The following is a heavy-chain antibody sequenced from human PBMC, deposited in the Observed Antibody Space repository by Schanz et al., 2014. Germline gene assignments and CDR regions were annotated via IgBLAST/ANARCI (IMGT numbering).Heavy chain of an antibody. CDR2: LSGSGGST. V-gene: IGHV3-23*01. Sequence: EVQLLESGGGLVQPGGSLRLSCAASGFTFSNYAMGWVRQTPGKGLEWVSTLSGSGGSTYDADSVKGRFTISRDNSKNTLYLQMNSLRAEDTAVYYCAKDHAGSDILTALGNWGQGTLVTVSS. D-gene: IGHD3-9*01. CDR1: GFTFSNYA. J-gene: IGHJ4*02. CDR3: AKDHAGSDILTALGN.